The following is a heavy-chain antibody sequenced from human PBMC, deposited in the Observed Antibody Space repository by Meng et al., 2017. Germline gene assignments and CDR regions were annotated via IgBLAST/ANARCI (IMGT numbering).Heavy chain of an antibody. CDR1: GGSVSSGSYY. D-gene: IGHD2-15*01. CDR3: ARDCSGGSCYSIGV. J-gene: IGHJ4*02. Sequence: QVPAQESGPGLVRPSETLSLTCTVSGGSVSSGSYYWSWIRQPPGKGLEWIGYIYYSGSTNYNPSLKSRVTISVDTSKNQFSLKLSSVTAADTAVYYCARDCSGGSCYSIGVWGQGTLVTVSS. V-gene: IGHV4-61*01. CDR2: IYYSGST.